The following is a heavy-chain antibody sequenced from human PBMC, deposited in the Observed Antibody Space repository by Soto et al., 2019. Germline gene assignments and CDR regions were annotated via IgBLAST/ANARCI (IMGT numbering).Heavy chain of an antibody. V-gene: IGHV3-23*01. CDR3: AKDDFLEWLFPKTLHYSTYSGMDV. CDR2: ISGSGGST. D-gene: IGHD3-3*01. Sequence: EVQLLESGGGLVQPGGSLRLSCAASGFTFSSYAMSWVRQAPGKGLEWVSAISGSGGSTYYADSVKGRFTISRDNSRNRLILKRTSLGAGARAVYYWAKDDFLEWLFPKTLHYSTYSGMDVGGKGTTVTAS. J-gene: IGHJ6*04. CDR1: GFTFSSYA.